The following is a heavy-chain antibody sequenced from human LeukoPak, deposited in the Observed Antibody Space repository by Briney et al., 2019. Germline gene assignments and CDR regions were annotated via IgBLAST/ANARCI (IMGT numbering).Heavy chain of an antibody. CDR1: GYTFTSYY. V-gene: IGHV1-46*01. Sequence: ASVKVSCKASGYTFTSYYMHWVRQAPGQGLEWMGIINPSGGSTSYAQKFQGRVTMTRDTSTSTVYMELSSLRSEDTAVYYCARDLRGYSYYYGMDVRGQWTTVTVSS. CDR3: ARDLRGYSYYYGMDV. D-gene: IGHD5-12*01. J-gene: IGHJ6*02. CDR2: INPSGGST.